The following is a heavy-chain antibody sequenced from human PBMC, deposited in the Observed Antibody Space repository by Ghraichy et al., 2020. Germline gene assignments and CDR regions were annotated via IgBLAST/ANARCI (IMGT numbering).Heavy chain of an antibody. CDR3: AKDEGYYYDSSGYPT. V-gene: IGHV3-23*01. D-gene: IGHD3-22*01. Sequence: GGSLRLSCAASGFTFSSYAMSCVRQAPGKGLEWVSAISGSGGSTYYADSVKGRFTISRDNSKNTLYLQMNSLRAEDTAVYYCAKDEGYYYDSSGYPTWGQGTLVTVSS. CDR2: ISGSGGST. J-gene: IGHJ4*02. CDR1: GFTFSSYA.